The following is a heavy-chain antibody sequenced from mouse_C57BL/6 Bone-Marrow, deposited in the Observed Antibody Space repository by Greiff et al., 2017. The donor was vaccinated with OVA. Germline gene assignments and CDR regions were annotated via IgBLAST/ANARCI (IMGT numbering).Heavy chain of an antibody. J-gene: IGHJ1*03. CDR3: ARRGCSYWYFDV. V-gene: IGHV1-55*01. Sequence: LQQPGASVKMSCKASGYTFTSYWITWVKQRPGQGLEWIGDIYPGSGSTNYNEKFKSKATLTVDTSSSTAYMQLSSLTSEDSAVYYCARRGCSYWYFDVWGTGTTVTVSS. CDR2: IYPGSGST. CDR1: GYTFTSYW.